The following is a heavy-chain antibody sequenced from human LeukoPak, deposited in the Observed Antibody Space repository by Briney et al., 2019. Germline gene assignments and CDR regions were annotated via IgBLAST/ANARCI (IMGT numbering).Heavy chain of an antibody. J-gene: IGHJ6*02. CDR3: TKDHDGMHA. CDR1: GFTFSSYG. V-gene: IGHV3-NL1*01. Sequence: GRSLRLSCAASGFTFSSYGMHWVRQAPGKGLEWVSVISVSGSRAYYADFVKGRFTVSRDNSKNTVLLQMNSLRVEDTAVYYCTKDHDGMHAWGQGTTVTVSS. CDR2: ISVSGSRA.